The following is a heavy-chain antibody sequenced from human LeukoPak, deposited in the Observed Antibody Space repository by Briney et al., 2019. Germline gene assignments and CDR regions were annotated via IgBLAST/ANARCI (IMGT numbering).Heavy chain of an antibody. CDR2: IKQDGSEK. CDR1: GFTFSSYA. V-gene: IGHV3-7*01. Sequence: GGSLRLSCAASGFTFSSYAMSWVRQAPGKGLEWVANIKQDGSEKYYVDSVKGRFTISRNNAKNSLYLQMNSLRAEDTAVYYCARDGWSPDYWGQGTLVTVSS. J-gene: IGHJ4*02. CDR3: ARDGWSPDY.